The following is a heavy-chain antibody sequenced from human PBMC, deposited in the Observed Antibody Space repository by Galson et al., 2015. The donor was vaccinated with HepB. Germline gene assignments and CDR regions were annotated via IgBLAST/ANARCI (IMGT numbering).Heavy chain of an antibody. CDR2: ISSNGGST. V-gene: IGHV3-64*01. Sequence: SLRLSCAASGFTFSSYAMHWVRQAPGKGLEYVSAISSNGGSTYYANSVKGRFTISRDNSKNTLYLQMGSLRAEDMAVYYCARGLLPGIAVAFLYWGQGARVTVSS. CDR1: GFTFSSYA. D-gene: IGHD6-19*01. CDR3: ARGLLPGIAVAFLY. J-gene: IGHJ4*02.